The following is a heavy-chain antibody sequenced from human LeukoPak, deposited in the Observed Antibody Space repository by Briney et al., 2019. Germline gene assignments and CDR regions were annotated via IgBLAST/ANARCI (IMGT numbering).Heavy chain of an antibody. V-gene: IGHV4-61*01. CDR2: IFYSGST. J-gene: IGHJ4*02. D-gene: IGHD1-1*01. CDR1: GASDSSGSYY. CDR3: ARDPGVTTGTYYFDS. Sequence: SQTLALTCTVSGASDSSGSYYWTWIRQPPGKGLERIGYIFYSGSTNYNPSLESRVTISFDTSKNQFSLKLTSVTAADTAVYYCARDPGVTTGTYYFDSWGQGSLVTVSS.